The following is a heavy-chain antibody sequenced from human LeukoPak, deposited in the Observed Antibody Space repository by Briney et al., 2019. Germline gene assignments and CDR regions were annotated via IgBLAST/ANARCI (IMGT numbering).Heavy chain of an antibody. CDR2: ISSSSSYI. J-gene: IGHJ4*02. CDR1: GFTFSSYS. D-gene: IGHD3-22*01. Sequence: GGSLRLSCAASGFTFSSYSMNWVRQAPGKGLEWVSSISSSSSYIYYADSVKGRFTISRDNSKNTLYLQMNSLRAEDTAVYYCAKVGPRDYYDSSGYLPFDYWGQGTLVTVSS. V-gene: IGHV3-21*04. CDR3: AKVGPRDYYDSSGYLPFDY.